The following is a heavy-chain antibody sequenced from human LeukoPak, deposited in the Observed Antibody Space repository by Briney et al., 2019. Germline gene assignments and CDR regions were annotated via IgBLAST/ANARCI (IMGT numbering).Heavy chain of an antibody. CDR1: GFTFSSIA. D-gene: IGHD1-1*01. J-gene: IGHJ4*02. Sequence: PGGSLRLSCAASGFTFSSIAMSWVRQAPGKGLEWVSAIRSDGETVYNADFVKGRFTISRDNSRQTLFLQMSSLRVEDTATYYCAKGQELDDGVFDSWGQGTLVTVSS. CDR3: AKGQELDDGVFDS. CDR2: IRSDGETV. V-gene: IGHV3-23*01.